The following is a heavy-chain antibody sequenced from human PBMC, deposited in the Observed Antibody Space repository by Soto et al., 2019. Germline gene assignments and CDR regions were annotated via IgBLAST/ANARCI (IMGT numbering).Heavy chain of an antibody. Sequence: EVQLVESGGGLIQPGGSLRLSCAASGFTVSSNYMSWVRQAPGKGLEWVSVIYSGGSTYYADSVNGRFTISRDNSKNTLYLQMNSLRAEDTAVYYCARADSSSSGYFDYWGQGTLVTVSS. J-gene: IGHJ4*02. CDR1: GFTVSSNY. D-gene: IGHD6-6*01. CDR3: ARADSSSSGYFDY. CDR2: IYSGGST. V-gene: IGHV3-53*01.